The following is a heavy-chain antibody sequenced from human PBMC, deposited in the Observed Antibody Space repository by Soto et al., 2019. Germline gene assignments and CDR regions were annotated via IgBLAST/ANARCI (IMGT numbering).Heavy chain of an antibody. CDR2: IVVGSGNT. CDR1: GFTFTSSA. J-gene: IGHJ5*02. D-gene: IGHD3-10*01. CDR3: AADPPMVRRVSEEPYFPP. V-gene: IGHV1-58*01. Sequence: SVKVSCKASGFTFTSSAAQWVRQARGQRLEWIGWIVVGSGNTNHAQKFQERVTITRDMSTSTAYMQLSSLRSEDTAVYYCAADPPMVRRVSEEPYFPPWGQGALVTVGS.